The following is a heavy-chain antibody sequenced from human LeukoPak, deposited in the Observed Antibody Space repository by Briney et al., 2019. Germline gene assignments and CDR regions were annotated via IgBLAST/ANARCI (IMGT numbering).Heavy chain of an antibody. V-gene: IGHV4-38-2*02. D-gene: IGHD3-10*01. CDR2: IYYSGST. Sequence: PSETLSLTCTVSGYSTSSGYYWGWIRQPPGKGLEWIGSIYYSGSTNYNPSLKSRVTISVDTSKNQFSLKLSSVTAADTAVYYCARGPLGELFNDAFDIWGQGTLVTVSS. CDR1: GYSTSSGYY. CDR3: ARGPLGELFNDAFDI. J-gene: IGHJ3*02.